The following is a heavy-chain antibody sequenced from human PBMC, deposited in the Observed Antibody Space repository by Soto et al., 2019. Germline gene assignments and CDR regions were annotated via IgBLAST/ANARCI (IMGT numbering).Heavy chain of an antibody. CDR2: IRRISEGGTT. J-gene: IGHJ3*01. V-gene: IGHV3-15*01. Sequence: TGRSLRLSCAASGLTLSNTWMSWVRQAPGRGLEWVARIRRISEGGTTDYPAPVKGRFTISRDTSENTLYLQMNSLRAEDTGVYYCLTDPYMSEILELMGGQPFHVWGQGTVVTVSS. CDR3: LTDPYMSEILELMGGQPFHV. CDR1: GLTLSNTW. D-gene: IGHD1-7*01.